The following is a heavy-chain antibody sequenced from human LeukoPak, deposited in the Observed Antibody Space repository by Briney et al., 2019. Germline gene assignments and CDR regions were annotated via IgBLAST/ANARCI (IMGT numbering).Heavy chain of an antibody. CDR3: ARDYSGSYLFDY. J-gene: IGHJ4*02. CDR2: ISYDGSNK. Sequence: GRSLKLSCAASEFTFSSYTIHWVRQAPGKGLEWVAIISYDGSNKYYADSVKGRSTISRDNSKNTLYLQMNSLRAEDTAVYYCARDYSGSYLFDYWGQGTLVTVSS. V-gene: IGHV3-30-3*01. CDR1: EFTFSSYT. D-gene: IGHD1-26*01.